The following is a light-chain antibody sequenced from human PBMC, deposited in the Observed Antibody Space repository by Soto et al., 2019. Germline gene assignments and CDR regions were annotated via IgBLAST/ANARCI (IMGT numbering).Light chain of an antibody. Sequence: EIVCTHCPGTPSLSPQERATLSCRASQSVSSSCLAWYQQKPGQAPRLLIYGASSRATGIPDRFSGSGSGTDFTLTISSLEPEDFAVYYCQQYRSSGTFGQGTKVDI. CDR2: GAS. V-gene: IGKV3-20*01. J-gene: IGKJ1*01. CDR1: QSVSSSC. CDR3: QQYRSSGT.